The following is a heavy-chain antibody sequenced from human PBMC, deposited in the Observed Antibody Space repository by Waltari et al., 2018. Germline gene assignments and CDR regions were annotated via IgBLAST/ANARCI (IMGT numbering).Heavy chain of an antibody. CDR2: ICVGSGNT. V-gene: IGHV1-58*02. CDR1: GFTFTSSA. D-gene: IGHD1-26*01. J-gene: IGHJ6*02. CDR3: AADPGSGSYYYYYGMDV. Sequence: QMQSVQSGPEVTKPGTSVKVSCTASGFTFTSSAMQWVRQARGQRLVWVGWICVGSGNTNYAQKFQERVTITRDMSTSTAYMELSSLRSEDTAVYYCAADPGSGSYYYYYGMDVWGQGTTVTVSS.